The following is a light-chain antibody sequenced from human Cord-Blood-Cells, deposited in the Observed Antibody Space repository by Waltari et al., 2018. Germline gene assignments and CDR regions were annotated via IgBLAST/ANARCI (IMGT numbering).Light chain of an antibody. Sequence: EIVMTQSPATLSVSPGERDTLSCRASQSVSSNLAWYQQRPGQAPRLLIYGASTRVTGIPARFSGSGSGTAFTLTISSLQSEDFAVYYCQQYNNWPLTFGGGTKVEIK. CDR3: QQYNNWPLT. CDR1: QSVSSN. V-gene: IGKV3-15*01. J-gene: IGKJ4*01. CDR2: GAS.